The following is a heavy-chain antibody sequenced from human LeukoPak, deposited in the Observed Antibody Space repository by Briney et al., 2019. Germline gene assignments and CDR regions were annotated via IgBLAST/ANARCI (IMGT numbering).Heavy chain of an antibody. J-gene: IGHJ4*02. Sequence: ASVKASCKASGYTFTGYYMHWVRQAPGQGLEWMGWINPNSGGTNYAQKFQGRVTMTRDTSISTAYMELSRLRSDDTAVYYCAREVAAAGTSGPFDYWGQGTLVTVSS. CDR2: INPNSGGT. D-gene: IGHD6-13*01. CDR3: AREVAAAGTSGPFDY. V-gene: IGHV1-2*02. CDR1: GYTFTGYY.